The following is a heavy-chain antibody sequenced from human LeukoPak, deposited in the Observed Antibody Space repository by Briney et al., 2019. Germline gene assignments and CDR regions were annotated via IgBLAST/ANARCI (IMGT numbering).Heavy chain of an antibody. V-gene: IGHV3-23*01. CDR3: AKGGHYDYVGGSYRLDY. D-gene: IGHD3-16*02. Sequence: GGSLRLSCAASGITFSSYAMSWVRQAPGKGLEWVSGISGGGGSTHNADSVKGRFTISRDNSKNTLYLQMNSLRAEDTAIYYCAKGGHYDYVGGSYRLDYWGQGTLVSVSS. J-gene: IGHJ4*02. CDR2: ISGGGGST. CDR1: GITFSSYA.